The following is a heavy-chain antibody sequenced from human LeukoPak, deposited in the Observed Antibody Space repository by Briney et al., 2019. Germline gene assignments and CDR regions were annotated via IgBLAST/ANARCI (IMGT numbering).Heavy chain of an antibody. V-gene: IGHV3-66*02. D-gene: IGHD3-22*01. CDR3: ARLSDSSAYGAFDI. CDR1: GFTVSSNY. Sequence: TGGSLRLSCAASGFTVSSNYMGWVRQAPGKWLEWVSVLYSGGSTYYPDSVKGRFTISRDNSQNTLYLQMDSLRAEDTAVYYCARLSDSSAYGAFDIWGQGTMVTVSS. CDR2: LYSGGST. J-gene: IGHJ3*02.